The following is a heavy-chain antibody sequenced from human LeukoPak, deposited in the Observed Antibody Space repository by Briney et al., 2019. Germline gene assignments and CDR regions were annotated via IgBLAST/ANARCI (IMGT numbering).Heavy chain of an antibody. D-gene: IGHD4/OR15-4a*01. CDR3: ARGFYGGYYYYYYMDV. J-gene: IGHJ6*03. CDR2: IYPGDSDT. CDR1: GYSFTTYW. Sequence: GESLKISCKGSGYSFTTYWIGWVRQMPGKGLEWMGIIYPGDSDTRYSPSFQGQVTISADRSISTAYLQWSSLKASDTAMYYCARGFYGGYYYYYYMDVWGKGTTVAVSS. V-gene: IGHV5-51*01.